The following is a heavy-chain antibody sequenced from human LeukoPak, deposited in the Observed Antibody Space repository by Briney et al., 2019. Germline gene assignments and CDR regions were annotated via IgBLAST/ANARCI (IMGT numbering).Heavy chain of an antibody. CDR2: INHSGST. CDR3: VRDVGTSDAFDI. J-gene: IGHJ3*02. V-gene: IGHV4-34*01. D-gene: IGHD1-1*01. Sequence: SETLSLTCAVYGGSFSGYYWSWIRQPPGKGLEWIGEINHSGSTDYNPSLKSRVTMSVDTSKNQFSLKLSSVTAADTAVYYCVRDVGTSDAFDIWGQGTMVIVSS. CDR1: GGSFSGYY.